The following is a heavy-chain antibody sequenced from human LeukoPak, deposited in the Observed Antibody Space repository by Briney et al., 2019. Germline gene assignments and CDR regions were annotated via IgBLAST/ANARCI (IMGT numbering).Heavy chain of an antibody. CDR1: GGSISSSSYY. CDR2: IYYSGST. Sequence: SETLSLTCTVSGGSISSSSYYWGWIRQPPGKGLEWIGSIYYSGSTYYNPSLKSRVTISVDTSKNQFSLKLSSVIAADTAVYYCARELLRGGYWGQGTLVTVSS. V-gene: IGHV4-39*07. D-gene: IGHD1-26*01. J-gene: IGHJ4*02. CDR3: ARELLRGGY.